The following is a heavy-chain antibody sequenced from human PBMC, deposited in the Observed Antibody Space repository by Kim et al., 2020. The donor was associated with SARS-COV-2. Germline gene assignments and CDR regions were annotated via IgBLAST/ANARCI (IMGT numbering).Heavy chain of an antibody. D-gene: IGHD3-22*01. CDR1: GGSVSSGSYY. J-gene: IGHJ5*02. CDR2: IYYSGST. CDR3: ARAWKYYYDSSGYYYLLSWFDP. Sequence: SETLSLTCTVSGGSVSSGSYYWSWIRQPPGKGLEWIGYIYYSGSTNYNPSLKSRVTISVDTSKNQFSLKLSSVTAADTAVYYCARAWKYYYDSSGYYYLLSWFDPWGQGTLVTVSS. V-gene: IGHV4-61*01.